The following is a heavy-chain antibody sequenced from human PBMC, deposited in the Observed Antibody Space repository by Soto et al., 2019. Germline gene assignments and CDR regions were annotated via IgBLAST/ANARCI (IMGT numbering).Heavy chain of an antibody. V-gene: IGHV3-48*01. J-gene: IGHJ4*02. D-gene: IGHD2-8*02. CDR2: ISTSSSMI. CDR3: ARGSGSAAY. Sequence: EVQLVESGGGLVQPGGSLRLSCLASGFTFSRYSMNWVRQAPGKGLEWLSDISTSSSMIYYADSVKGRFTISRDNAKNSLYLQMNSLRADDTAVYYCARGSGSAAYWGQGTLVTVSS. CDR1: GFTFSRYS.